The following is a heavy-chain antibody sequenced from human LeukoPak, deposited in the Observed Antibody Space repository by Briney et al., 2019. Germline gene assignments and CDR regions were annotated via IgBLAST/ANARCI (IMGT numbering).Heavy chain of an antibody. CDR1: GYTFTGYY. D-gene: IGHD6-13*01. CDR2: INPNSGGI. V-gene: IGHV1-2*02. Sequence: ASVKVSCKASGYTFTGYYMHWVRQAPGQGLEWVGWINPNSGGINYAQKFQGRVTMTRDTSISTAYMELSRLRSDDTAVYYCARGMKGSSSWLDYWGQGTLVTVSS. CDR3: ARGMKGSSSWLDY. J-gene: IGHJ4*02.